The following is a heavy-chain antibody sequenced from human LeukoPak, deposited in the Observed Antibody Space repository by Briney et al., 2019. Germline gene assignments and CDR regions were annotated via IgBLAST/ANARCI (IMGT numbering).Heavy chain of an antibody. V-gene: IGHV3-66*01. CDR1: GFTVSSNY. CDR2: IYSGGST. J-gene: IGHJ4*02. D-gene: IGHD1-26*01. Sequence: GGSLRLSCAASGFTVSSNYMSWVRQAPGKGLEWVSVIYSGGSTYSADSVKGRFTISRDNSKNTLYLQMNSLRAEDTAVYYCASEVVGAPNYWGQGTLVTVSS. CDR3: ASEVVGAPNY.